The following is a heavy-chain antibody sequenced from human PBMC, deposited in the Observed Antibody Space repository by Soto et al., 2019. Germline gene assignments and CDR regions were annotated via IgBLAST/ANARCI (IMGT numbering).Heavy chain of an antibody. CDR1: GRIFSSFP. V-gene: IGHV1-69*06. J-gene: IGHJ1*01. CDR3: ARVGRRDAYYYVIDH. CDR2: VISASSSV. Sequence: QVQVVQSVSEVKKPGSSVKISCKASGRIFSSFPTSWVRQVPGQGLEWMGGVISASSSVTDAPTFPGRVTITAVNSAGIGYMELTSLTYEATAIYYCARVGRRDAYYYVIDHWGPGTIVPGSS. D-gene: IGHD3-10*02.